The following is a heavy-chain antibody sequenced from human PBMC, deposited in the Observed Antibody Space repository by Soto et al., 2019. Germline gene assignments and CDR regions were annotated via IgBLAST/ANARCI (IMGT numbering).Heavy chain of an antibody. CDR3: ARGAQYCRGGSCPDPKYYYYGMDV. CDR1: GFTFSSYA. V-gene: IGHV3-30-3*01. CDR2: ISYDGSNK. D-gene: IGHD2-15*01. J-gene: IGHJ6*02. Sequence: QVQLVESGGGVVQPGRSLRLSCAASGFTFSSYAMHWVRQAPGKGLEWVAVISYDGSNKYYADSVKGRFTISRDNSKNTLYLQMNSLRAEDTAVYYCARGAQYCRGGSCPDPKYYYYGMDVWGQGTTVTVSS.